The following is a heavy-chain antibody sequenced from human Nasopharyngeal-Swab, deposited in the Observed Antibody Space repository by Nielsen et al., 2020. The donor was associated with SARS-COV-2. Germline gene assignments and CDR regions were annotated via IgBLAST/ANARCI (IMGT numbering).Heavy chain of an antibody. J-gene: IGHJ4*02. D-gene: IGHD7-27*01. CDR1: GFTFSSYS. Sequence: GSLKISCAASGFTFSSYSMNWVRQAPGEGLVWVARLNGDATTVDYADSVKGRFTISRDNAKNTLYLQMNGLRDEDTAIYYCARAGEYRFDYWGQGTLVTVSS. V-gene: IGHV3-74*01. CDR2: LNGDATTV. CDR3: ARAGEYRFDY.